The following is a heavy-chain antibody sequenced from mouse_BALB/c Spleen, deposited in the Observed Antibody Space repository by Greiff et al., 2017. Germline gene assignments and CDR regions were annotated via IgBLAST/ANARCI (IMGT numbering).Heavy chain of an antibody. CDR1: GYAFTNYL. CDR2: INPGSGGT. Sequence: QVQLQQSGAELVRPGTSVKVSCKASGYAFTNYLIEWVKQRPGQGLEWIGVINPGSGGTKDNEKFKGKATLTADKSSSTAYMQLSSLTSDDSAVYFCARGEYGNYGNFDVWGEGTTVTVSS. J-gene: IGHJ1*01. CDR3: ARGEYGNYGNFDV. D-gene: IGHD2-10*02. V-gene: IGHV1-54*01.